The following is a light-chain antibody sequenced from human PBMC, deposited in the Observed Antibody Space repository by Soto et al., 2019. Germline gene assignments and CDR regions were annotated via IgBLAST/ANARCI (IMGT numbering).Light chain of an antibody. J-gene: IGKJ1*01. CDR1: QSISSW. V-gene: IGKV1-5*01. Sequence: DIQMTQSPSTLSATAGDRVTITCRASQSISSWLAWYQQKPGKAPKLLIYDASSLESGVPPRFSGSGSGTEFTLTISSLQPEDFATYYCQQYDSFSVTFGQGPRWIS. CDR3: QQYDSFSVT. CDR2: DAS.